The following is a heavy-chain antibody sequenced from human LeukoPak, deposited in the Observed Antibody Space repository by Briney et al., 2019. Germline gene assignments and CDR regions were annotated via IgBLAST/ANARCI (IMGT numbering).Heavy chain of an antibody. Sequence: SETLSLTCTVSGGSISSYYWSWIRQPPGKGLEWIGYIYYSGSTNYNPSLRSRVTISVDTSRNQFSLKLSSVTAADTAVYYCARTVNTAFAYYYYYMDVWGKGTTVTVSS. J-gene: IGHJ6*03. CDR2: IYYSGST. CDR3: ARTVNTAFAYYYYYMDV. CDR1: GGSISSYY. D-gene: IGHD5-18*01. V-gene: IGHV4-59*01.